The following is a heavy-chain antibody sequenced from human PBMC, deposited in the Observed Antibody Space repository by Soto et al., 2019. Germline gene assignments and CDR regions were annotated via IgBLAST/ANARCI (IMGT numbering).Heavy chain of an antibody. V-gene: IGHV3-30*03. CDR2: ISFDGNTQ. CDR1: GFTFSNSG. Sequence: QVQLAESGGGVVQPGRSLRLSCAASGFTFSNSGMHWVRQAPGKGLEWVAVISFDGNTQFYADSVKGRFSISRDNSKNTLYLDMNSLRADDAAVYYCTGQIASGHWGQGTLVTVSS. J-gene: IGHJ4*02. CDR3: TGQIASGH. D-gene: IGHD2-8*02.